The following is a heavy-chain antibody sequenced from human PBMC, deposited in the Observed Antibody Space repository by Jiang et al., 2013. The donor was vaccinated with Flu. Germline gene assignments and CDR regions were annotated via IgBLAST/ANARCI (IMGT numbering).Heavy chain of an antibody. D-gene: IGHD3-22*01. CDR1: GGSISSGGYS. J-gene: IGHJ3*02. V-gene: IGHV4-30-2*01. CDR2: IYHSGST. CDR3: ARVAPYYYDSSGYYDDAFDI. Sequence: GSGLVKPSQTLSLTCAVSGGSISSGGYSWSWIRQPPGKGLEWIGYIYHSGSTYYNPSLKSRVTISVDRSKNQFSLKLSSVTAADTAVYYXARVAPYYYDSSGYYDDAFDILGPRDNGHRLF.